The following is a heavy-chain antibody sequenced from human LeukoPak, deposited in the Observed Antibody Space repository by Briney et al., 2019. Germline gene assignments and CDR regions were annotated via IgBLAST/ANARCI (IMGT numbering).Heavy chain of an antibody. J-gene: IGHJ4*02. CDR2: ISGSGGST. D-gene: IGHD3-16*01. V-gene: IGHV3-23*01. CDR3: AKTLGKSARYYFDY. Sequence: AGGSLRLSCAASGFTFSNYAMSWVRQAPGKGLEWVSAISGSGGSTYYADSVKGRFTISRDSSKSTLYLQMNSLRAEDTAVYYCAKTLGKSARYYFDYWGQGTLVTVSS. CDR1: GFTFSNYA.